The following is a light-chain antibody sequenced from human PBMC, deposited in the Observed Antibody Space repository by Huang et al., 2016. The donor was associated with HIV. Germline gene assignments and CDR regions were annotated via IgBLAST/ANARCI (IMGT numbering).Light chain of an antibody. CDR1: QSVRSN. V-gene: IGKV3-15*01. CDR2: DAS. J-gene: IGKJ3*01. Sequence: EIVMTQSPGTLSVSPGERATLSCRASQSVRSNLAWYKQKPVQAPRLLIYDASTRATGVPARCSGSGSGTQFTLSISSLQSEDFAVYYCQQYDNWPPFTFGPGTKVDIK. CDR3: QQYDNWPPFT.